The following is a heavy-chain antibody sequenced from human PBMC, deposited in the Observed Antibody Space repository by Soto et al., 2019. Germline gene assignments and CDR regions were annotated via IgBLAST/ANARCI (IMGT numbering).Heavy chain of an antibody. CDR1: GFTFSNAW. J-gene: IGHJ4*02. CDR3: TTDKAWFWSRFDY. Sequence: GGSLRLSCAASGFTFSNAWMSWVRQAPGKGLEWVGRIKSKTDGGTTDYAAPVKGRFTISRDDSKNTLYLKINSLKTHDTPVYYRTTDKAWFWSRFDYWGQGTLVTVSS. V-gene: IGHV3-15*01. CDR2: IKSKTDGGTT. D-gene: IGHD3-10*01.